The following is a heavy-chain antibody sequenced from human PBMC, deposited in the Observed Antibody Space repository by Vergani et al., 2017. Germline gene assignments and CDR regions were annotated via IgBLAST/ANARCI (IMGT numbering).Heavy chain of an antibody. V-gene: IGHV4-59*01. J-gene: IGHJ6*03. Sequence: QVQLQESGPGLVKPSETLSLTCTVSGGSISSYYWSWIRQPPGKGLEWIGYIYYSGSTNYNPSLKSRVTISVDTSKNQFSRKLSSVIAADTAVYYCASRSSEGFGELLGYYYYMDVWGKGTTVTVSS. CDR2: IYYSGST. CDR3: ASRSSEGFGELLGYYYYMDV. D-gene: IGHD3-10*01. CDR1: GGSISSYY.